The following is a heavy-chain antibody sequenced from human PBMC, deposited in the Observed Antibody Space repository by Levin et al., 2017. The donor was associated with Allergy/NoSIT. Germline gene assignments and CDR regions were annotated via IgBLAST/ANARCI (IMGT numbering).Heavy chain of an antibody. V-gene: IGHV4-59*01. Sequence: SQTLSLTCTVSGGSISSSYWSWIRQPPGKGLEWIGYIYYSGSTNYNPSLKSRVTISVDTSKNQFSLKLSSVTAADTAVYYCARVASLYDILTGYYYYYYMDVWGKGTTVTVSS. CDR3: ARVASLYDILTGYYYYYYMDV. CDR1: GGSISSSY. D-gene: IGHD3-9*01. CDR2: IYYSGST. J-gene: IGHJ6*03.